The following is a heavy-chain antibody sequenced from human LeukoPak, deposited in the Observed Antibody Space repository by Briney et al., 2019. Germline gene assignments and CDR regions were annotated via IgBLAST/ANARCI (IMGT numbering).Heavy chain of an antibody. D-gene: IGHD3-9*01. J-gene: IGHJ4*02. CDR2: MNPNSGNT. CDR1: GYTFTSYD. V-gene: IGHV1-8*01. Sequence: GASVKVSCKASGYTFTSYDINWVRQATGQGLEWMGWMNPNSGNTGYAQKFQGRVTMTRNTSISTAYMELSSLRSEDTAVYYCARGQGYYGILTGYSPSSDYWGQGTLVTVSS. CDR3: ARGQGYYGILTGYSPSSDY.